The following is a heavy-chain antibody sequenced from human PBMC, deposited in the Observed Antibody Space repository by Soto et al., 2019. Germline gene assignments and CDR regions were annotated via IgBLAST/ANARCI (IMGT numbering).Heavy chain of an antibody. CDR1: GGTFSSNT. Sequence: QVQRVQSGAEVKKPGSSVRVSCKASGGTFSSNTLSWVRQAPGQGLEWMGRITPVLDMADYEQKFQDRLTITADKSTTTVYMELGSLRSADTAIYYCARAISSGGRFSGMDVWGQGTTVTVSS. CDR2: ITPVLDMA. V-gene: IGHV1-69*02. CDR3: ARAISSGGRFSGMDV. J-gene: IGHJ6*02. D-gene: IGHD3-16*01.